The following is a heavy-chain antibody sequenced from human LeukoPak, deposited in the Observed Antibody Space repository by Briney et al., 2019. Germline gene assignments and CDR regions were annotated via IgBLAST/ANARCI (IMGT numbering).Heavy chain of an antibody. D-gene: IGHD3-16*01. CDR3: TRHGAREDFDY. CDR1: GFTFSGSA. Sequence: GGSLRLSCAASGFTFSGSAMHWVRQASGKGLEWVGRIRSKANSYATAYAASVKGRFTISRDDSKSTAYLQMNSLKTEDTAVYYCTRHGAREDFDYWGQGTLVTVSS. J-gene: IGHJ4*02. V-gene: IGHV3-73*01. CDR2: IRSKANSYAT.